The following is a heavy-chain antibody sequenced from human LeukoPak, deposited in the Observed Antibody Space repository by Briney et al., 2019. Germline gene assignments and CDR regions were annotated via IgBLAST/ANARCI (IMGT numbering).Heavy chain of an antibody. V-gene: IGHV1-2*02. CDR2: INPNSGGT. J-gene: IGHJ4*02. CDR1: GYTFTGYY. D-gene: IGHD5-24*01. CDR3: ARVSSARRLQFWDY. Sequence: ASVKVSCKASGYTFTGYYMHWVRQAPGQGLEWMGWINPNSGGTNYAQKFQGRVTMTRDTSISTAYMELSRLRSDDTAVYYCARVSSARRLQFWDYWGQGTLVTVSS.